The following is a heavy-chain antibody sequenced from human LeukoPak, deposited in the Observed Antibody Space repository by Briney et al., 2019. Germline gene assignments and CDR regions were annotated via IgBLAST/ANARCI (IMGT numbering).Heavy chain of an antibody. Sequence: ASVKVSCKASGGTFSSYAISWVRQAPGQGLEWMGRIIPILGIANYAQKFQGRVTITADKSTSTAYMELSSLRSEDTAVYYCARDLYDSSGYPAYYYGMDVWGQGTTVTVSS. CDR3: ARDLYDSSGYPAYYYGMDV. CDR1: GGTFSSYA. CDR2: IIPILGIA. J-gene: IGHJ6*02. V-gene: IGHV1-69*04. D-gene: IGHD3-22*01.